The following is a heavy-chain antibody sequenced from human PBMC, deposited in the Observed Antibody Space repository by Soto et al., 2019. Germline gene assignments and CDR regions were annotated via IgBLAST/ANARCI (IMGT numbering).Heavy chain of an antibody. D-gene: IGHD4-17*01. CDR2: IYHSGRS. Sequence: SLTSGASGYSISSGYYWCWIRLPPGTGMEWIGIIYHSGRSYYNPSLKSRVTISVDTSKHQFSLKLSSVNAADPAVYYCARLDYGDYAMANWFAPVGQGARVPV. V-gene: IGHV4-38-2*01. CDR3: ARLDYGDYAMANWFAP. J-gene: IGHJ5*01. CDR1: GYSISSGYY.